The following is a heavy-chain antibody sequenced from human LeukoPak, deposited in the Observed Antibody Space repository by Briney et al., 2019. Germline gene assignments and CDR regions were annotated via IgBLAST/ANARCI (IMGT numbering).Heavy chain of an antibody. CDR1: GGTFSSYA. J-gene: IGHJ3*02. CDR3: ATVWGDIVVVPARALGAFDI. CDR2: IIPILGIA. D-gene: IGHD2-2*01. Sequence: SVKVSCKASGGTFSSYAISWVRQAPGQGLEWMGRIIPILGIANYAQKFQGRVTITADKSTSTAYMELSSLRSEDTAVYYCATVWGDIVVVPARALGAFDIWGQGTMVTVSS. V-gene: IGHV1-69*04.